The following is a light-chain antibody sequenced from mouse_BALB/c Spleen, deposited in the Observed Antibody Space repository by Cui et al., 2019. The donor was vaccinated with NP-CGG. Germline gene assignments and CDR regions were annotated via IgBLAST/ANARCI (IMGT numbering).Light chain of an antibody. V-gene: IGLV1*01. J-gene: IGLJ1*01. CDR2: GTN. Sequence: QAVVTQEYALTTSPGETVTLTCRSSTGAVTTSNYANWVQEKPDHLFTGLIGGTNNRAPGVPARFSGSLIGDKAALPITGAQTEDEAMYFCALWYSNHWVFGGGTKLTVL. CDR3: ALWYSNHWV. CDR1: TGAVTTSNY.